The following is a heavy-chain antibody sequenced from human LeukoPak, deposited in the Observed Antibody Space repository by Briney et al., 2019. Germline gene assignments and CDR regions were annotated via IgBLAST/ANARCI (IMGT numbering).Heavy chain of an antibody. J-gene: IGHJ3*02. CDR1: GGSFSGYY. D-gene: IGHD5-24*01. Sequence: SETLSLTCAVYGGSFSGYYRSWIRQPPGKGLEWIGEINHSGSTNYNPSLKSRVTISVDTSKNQFSLKLSSVTAADTAVYYCARGKRWLQPLAAFDIWGQGTMVTVSS. V-gene: IGHV4-34*01. CDR3: ARGKRWLQPLAAFDI. CDR2: INHSGST.